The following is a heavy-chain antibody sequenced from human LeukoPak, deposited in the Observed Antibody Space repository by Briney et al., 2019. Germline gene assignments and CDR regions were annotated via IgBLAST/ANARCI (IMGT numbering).Heavy chain of an antibody. CDR1: GYTLTELS. V-gene: IGHV1-24*01. Sequence: ASVKVSCKVSGYTLTELSMHWVRQAPGKGLEWMGGFDPEDGETIYAQKFQGRVTMTEDTSTDTVYMELSSLRSEDTAVYYCARVSITGIRNAFDIWGQGTMVTVYS. CDR3: ARVSITGIRNAFDI. J-gene: IGHJ3*02. D-gene: IGHD1-20*01. CDR2: FDPEDGET.